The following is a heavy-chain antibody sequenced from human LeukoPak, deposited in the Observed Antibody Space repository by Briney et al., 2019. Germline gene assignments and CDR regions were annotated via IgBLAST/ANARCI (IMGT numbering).Heavy chain of an antibody. V-gene: IGHV1-18*01. J-gene: IGHJ5*02. D-gene: IGHD3-10*01. CDR3: RRDFSSVHRGEVTYH. CDR2: ISAHNGNT. CDR1: GYSFSNYA. Sequence: ASVCPSRKVSGYSFSNYATNWVPQAPGQGLEWMGWISAHNGNTQYARDIQGRATMNIDTSTGTAYLELRSLRSDDTAVYYCRRDFSSVHRGEVTYHWRPATLVTVSS.